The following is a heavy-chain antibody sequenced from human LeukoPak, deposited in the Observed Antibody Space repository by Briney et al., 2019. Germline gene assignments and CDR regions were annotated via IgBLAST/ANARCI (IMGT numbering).Heavy chain of an antibody. CDR1: GGSISSGGYY. CDR2: IYYSGST. CDR3: ARGHYYDSSGYTMTY. Sequence: SETLSLTCTVSGGSISSGGYYWSWICQHPGKGLEWIGYIYYSGSTYYNPSLKSRVTISVDTSKNQFSLKLSSVTAADTAVYYCARGHYYDSSGYTMTYWGQGTLVTVSS. V-gene: IGHV4-31*03. D-gene: IGHD3-22*01. J-gene: IGHJ4*02.